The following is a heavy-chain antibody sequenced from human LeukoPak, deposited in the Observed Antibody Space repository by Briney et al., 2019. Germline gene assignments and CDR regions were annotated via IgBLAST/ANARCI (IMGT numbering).Heavy chain of an antibody. CDR2: ISGGGGST. CDR3: AKDLGTTVVTVHY. J-gene: IGHJ4*02. D-gene: IGHD4-23*01. Sequence: GGSLRLSCAASGFTFSSYAMSWVRQAPGKGLEWVSAISGGGGSTYYADSVKGRFTISRDNSKNTLHLQMNGLRAEDTAVYYCAKDLGTTVVTVHYWGQGTLVTVSS. V-gene: IGHV3-23*01. CDR1: GFTFSSYA.